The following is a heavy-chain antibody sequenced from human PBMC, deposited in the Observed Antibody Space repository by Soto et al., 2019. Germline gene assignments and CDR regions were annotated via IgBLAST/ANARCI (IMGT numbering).Heavy chain of an antibody. V-gene: IGHV3-21*01. J-gene: IGHJ4*02. D-gene: IGHD3-16*02. CDR3: ARGRHLDDYVWGSYRRIDY. Sequence: PGGSQRLSCAASGFTFSSYSMNWVRQAPVKGLEWVSSISSSSSYIYYADSVKGRFTISRDNAKNSLYLQMNSLRAEDTAVYYCARGRHLDDYVWGSYRRIDYWGQGTLVTVSS. CDR1: GFTFSSYS. CDR2: ISSSSSYI.